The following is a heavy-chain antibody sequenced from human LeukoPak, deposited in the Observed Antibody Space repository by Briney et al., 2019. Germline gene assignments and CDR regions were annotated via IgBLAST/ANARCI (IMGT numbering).Heavy chain of an antibody. CDR3: ARRRGTYYDILTGYSKYSYFDY. Sequence: PSETLSLTCAVSGGSISSSNWWSWVRQPPGKGLEWIGEIYHSGSTNYNPSLKSRVTISVDKSKNQFSLKLSSVTAADTAVYYCARRRGTYYDILTGYSKYSYFDYWGQGTLVTVSS. CDR1: GGSISSSNW. J-gene: IGHJ4*02. V-gene: IGHV4-4*02. D-gene: IGHD3-9*01. CDR2: IYHSGST.